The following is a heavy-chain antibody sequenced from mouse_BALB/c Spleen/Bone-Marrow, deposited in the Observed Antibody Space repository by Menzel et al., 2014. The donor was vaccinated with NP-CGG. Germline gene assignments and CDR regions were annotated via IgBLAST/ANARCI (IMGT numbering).Heavy chain of an antibody. Sequence: EVKLVESGGGLVKPGGSLKLSCAASGFTFSSYAMSWVRQTPEKRLEWVAIINSGGSDTYYPDSVKGRFTISRDNAKNALYLQMHILRSEDTAVYYCAIHGGGSILWYFDVWGAGTTVTVSS. V-gene: IGHV5-9-3*01. D-gene: IGHD1-1*01. J-gene: IGHJ1*01. CDR2: INSGGSDT. CDR1: GFTFSSYA. CDR3: AIHGGGSILWYFDV.